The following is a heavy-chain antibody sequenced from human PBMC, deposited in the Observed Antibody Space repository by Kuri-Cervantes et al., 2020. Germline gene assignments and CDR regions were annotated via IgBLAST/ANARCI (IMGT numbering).Heavy chain of an antibody. D-gene: IGHD6-19*01. Sequence: LSLTCAVYGESLSVYYWGWIRQPPGKGLEWIGSIYHSGSTYYNPSLKSRVTISVDTSKNQFSLKLSSVTAADTAVYYCARLLSAVAGTFDYWGPGSLVTVSS. CDR1: GESLSVYY. CDR2: IYHSGST. V-gene: IGHV4-38-2*01. CDR3: ARLLSAVAGTFDY. J-gene: IGHJ4*02.